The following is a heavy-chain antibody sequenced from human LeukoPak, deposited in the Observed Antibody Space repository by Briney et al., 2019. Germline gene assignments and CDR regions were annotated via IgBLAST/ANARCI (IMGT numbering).Heavy chain of an antibody. CDR3: ARDKGGSGYYFF. CDR1: GYTFTGYY. D-gene: IGHD3-22*01. V-gene: IGHV1-2*06. J-gene: IGHJ4*02. CDR2: INPNSGGT. Sequence: ASVKVSCEASGYTFTGYYMHWVRQAPGQGLEWMGRINPNSGGTNYAQKFQGRVTMTRDTSISTAYMELSRLRSDDTAVYYCARDKGGSGYYFFWGQGTLVTVSS.